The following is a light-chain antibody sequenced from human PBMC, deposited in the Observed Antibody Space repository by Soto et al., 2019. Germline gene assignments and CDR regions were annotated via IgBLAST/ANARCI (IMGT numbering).Light chain of an antibody. CDR3: SSYVGSNNFYV. CDR2: EVN. J-gene: IGLJ1*01. CDR1: SSDVGGYNY. Sequence: QSVLTQPPSASGSPGQSVAISCTGTSSDVGGYNYVSWYQQHPGKAPKLMIYEVNKRPSGVPDRFSGSKSGNTASLTVSRLQAEDEADYYCSSYVGSNNFYVFGTGTKVTVL. V-gene: IGLV2-8*01.